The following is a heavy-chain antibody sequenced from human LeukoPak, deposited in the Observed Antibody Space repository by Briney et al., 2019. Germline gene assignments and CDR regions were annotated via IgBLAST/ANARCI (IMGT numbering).Heavy chain of an antibody. CDR2: ISGSGGST. D-gene: IGHD3-9*01. CDR3: AKGPYYDILTGYYSPFDY. J-gene: IGHJ4*02. Sequence: GGSLRLSCAASGFTFSSYSMNWVRQAPGKGLEWVSAISGSGGSTYYADSVKGRFTISRHNSKNTLYLQMNSLRAEDTAVYYCAKGPYYDILTGYYSPFDYWGQGTLVTVSS. CDR1: GFTFSSYS. V-gene: IGHV3-23*01.